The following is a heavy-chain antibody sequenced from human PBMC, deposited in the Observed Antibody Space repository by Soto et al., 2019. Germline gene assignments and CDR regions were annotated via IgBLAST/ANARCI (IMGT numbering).Heavy chain of an antibody. V-gene: IGHV1-69*13. CDR2: IIPIFGTA. J-gene: IGHJ6*02. CDR1: GGTFSSYA. CDR3: ARSYRRGYCSGGSCYSDRIIYYYYYGMDV. D-gene: IGHD2-15*01. Sequence: ASVKVSCKASGGTFSSYAISWVRQAPGQGLEWMGGIIPIFGTANYAQKFQGRVTVTADESTSTAYMELSSLRSEDTAVYYCARSYRRGYCSGGSCYSDRIIYYYYYGMDVWGQGTTVTVSS.